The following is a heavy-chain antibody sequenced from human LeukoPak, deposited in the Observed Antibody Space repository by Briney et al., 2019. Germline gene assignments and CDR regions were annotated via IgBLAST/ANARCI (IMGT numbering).Heavy chain of an antibody. CDR2: INPNSGGT. Sequence: ASVKVSCTASGYTFTGYYMHWVRQAPGQGLEWMGWINPNSGGTDYAQKFQGRVTMTRDTSISTAYMELSRLRSDDTAVYYCARDVGGYSSSSGGYWGQGTLVTVSS. CDR3: ARDVGGYSSSSGGY. V-gene: IGHV1-2*02. J-gene: IGHJ4*02. CDR1: GYTFTGYY. D-gene: IGHD6-6*01.